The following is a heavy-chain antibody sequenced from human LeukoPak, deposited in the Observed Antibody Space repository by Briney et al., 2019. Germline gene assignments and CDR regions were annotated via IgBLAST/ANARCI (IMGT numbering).Heavy chain of an antibody. CDR2: IYYSGST. D-gene: IGHD6-13*01. Sequence: SSETLSLTCTVSGGSISNYFWSWIRQPPGKGRKGFGYIYYSGSTNYNPSLKSRVTISIDTSKNQFSLKLSSVTAADTAVYYCARHGQTYSNSFDYWGQGSLVTVSS. J-gene: IGHJ4*02. CDR3: ARHGQTYSNSFDY. V-gene: IGHV4-59*08. CDR1: GGSISNYF.